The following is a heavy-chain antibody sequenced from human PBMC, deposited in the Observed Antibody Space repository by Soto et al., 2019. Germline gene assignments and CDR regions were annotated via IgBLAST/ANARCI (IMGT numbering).Heavy chain of an antibody. J-gene: IGHJ4*02. D-gene: IGHD6-13*01. V-gene: IGHV3-23*01. CDR1: GFTFSSHA. CDR3: AKVSSSWYAGFFDL. CDR2: LSDSGGSI. Sequence: GGSLRLSCTVSGFTFSSHAMTWVRQAPGKGLEWVSGLSDSGGSIYYADSVKGRFTIFRDNSMNTLYLQMNTLRAEDTAVYYCAKVSSSWYAGFFDLWGQGTLVTVSS.